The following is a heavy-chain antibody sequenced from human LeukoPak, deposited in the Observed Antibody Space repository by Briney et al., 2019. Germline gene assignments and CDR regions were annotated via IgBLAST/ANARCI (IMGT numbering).Heavy chain of an antibody. CDR1: GYTFTSYG. D-gene: IGHD3-3*01. Sequence: ASVKVSCKASGYTFTSYGISWVRQAPGQGLEWMGWISAYNGNTNYAQKLQGRVTMTTDTSTSTAYMELRSLRSDDTAVYYCARGNYDFWSGYYEGPNYYYYMDVWGKGTTVTVSS. J-gene: IGHJ6*03. CDR3: ARGNYDFWSGYYEGPNYYYYMDV. CDR2: ISAYNGNT. V-gene: IGHV1-18*01.